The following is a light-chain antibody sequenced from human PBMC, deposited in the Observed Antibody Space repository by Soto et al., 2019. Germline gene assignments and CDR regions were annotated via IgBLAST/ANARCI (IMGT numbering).Light chain of an antibody. V-gene: IGLV2-18*02. Sequence: QSALTQPPSVSGSPGQSVTISCTGSSSDIGTYNRVSWFQQPPGTAPKLIIYEVTNRPSGVPDRFSASKSGNTASLTISGLQAEDEGDYYCSSYTSSITVVFGGGTKLTVL. CDR1: SSDIGTYNR. CDR2: EVT. J-gene: IGLJ2*01. CDR3: SSYTSSITVV.